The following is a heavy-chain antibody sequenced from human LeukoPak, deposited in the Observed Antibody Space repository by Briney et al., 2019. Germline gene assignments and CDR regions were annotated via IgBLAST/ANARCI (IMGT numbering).Heavy chain of an antibody. V-gene: IGHV1-69*04. J-gene: IGHJ4*02. CDR2: IIPIFGIA. Sequence: GASVKVSCKASGGTFSSYAISWVRQAPGQGLEWMGRIIPIFGIANYAQKFQGRVTITADKSTSTAYMELSSLRSEDTAVCYCARDRGTGTPDYWGQGTLVTVSS. CDR1: GGTFSSYA. D-gene: IGHD1-1*01. CDR3: ARDRGTGTPDY.